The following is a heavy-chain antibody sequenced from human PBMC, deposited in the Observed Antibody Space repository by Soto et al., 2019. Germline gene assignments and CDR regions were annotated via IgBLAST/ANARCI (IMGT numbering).Heavy chain of an antibody. CDR1: GFTVSTCA. CDR2: ISGTGDNT. CDR3: ATGSSTSYYSGLDY. D-gene: IGHD2-2*01. V-gene: IGHV3-23*01. J-gene: IGHJ4*02. Sequence: EVQLLESGGDLVQPGGSLRLACAASGFTVSTCAMSWVRQAPGKVLKWVSVISGTGDNTYYAGAVKGRFTISRDKSKNTWYLQMNSLRAEDTVIYYCATGSSTSYYSGLDYWGQGSLVTVSS.